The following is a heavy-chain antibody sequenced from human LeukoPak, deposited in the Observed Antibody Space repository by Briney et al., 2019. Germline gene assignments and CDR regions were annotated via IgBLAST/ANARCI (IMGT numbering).Heavy chain of an antibody. CDR3: AKRIVGVLQAFDI. D-gene: IGHD1-26*01. CDR1: GFTFSSYA. J-gene: IGHJ3*02. V-gene: IGHV3-23*01. Sequence: GRSLRLSCAASGFTFSSYAMNWVRQAPGKGLEWVSVISGSGDTTYYADSVKGRFTISRDNSKNTLYLQMNSLRAEDTALYYCAKRIVGVLQAFDIWGQGTMATVSS. CDR2: ISGSGDTT.